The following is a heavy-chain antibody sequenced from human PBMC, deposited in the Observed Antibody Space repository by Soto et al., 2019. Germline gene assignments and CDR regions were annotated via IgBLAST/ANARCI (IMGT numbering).Heavy chain of an antibody. CDR2: IKQDGSEK. J-gene: IGHJ6*02. V-gene: IGHV3-7*03. Sequence: GGSLRLSCAASGFTFSSYWMSWVRQAPGKGLEWVANIKQDGSEKYYVDSVKGRFTISRDNARNSLYLQMNSLRAEDTAVYYCARVSCSGGSCYSLNYYGMDVWGQGTTVTVSS. CDR1: GFTFSSYW. CDR3: ARVSCSGGSCYSLNYYGMDV. D-gene: IGHD2-15*01.